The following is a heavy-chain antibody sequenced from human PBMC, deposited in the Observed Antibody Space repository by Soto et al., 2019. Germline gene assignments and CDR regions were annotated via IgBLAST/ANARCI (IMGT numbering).Heavy chain of an antibody. CDR2: ISGSGGST. Sequence: PGGSLRLSCAASGFTFSSYAMSWVRQAPGKGLEWVSAISGSGGSTYYADSVNGRFTISRDNSKNTLYLQMNSLRAEDTAVYYCAKDLWLRPTPPYYFDYWGQGTLVTVSS. D-gene: IGHD5-12*01. J-gene: IGHJ4*02. V-gene: IGHV3-23*01. CDR3: AKDLWLRPTPPYYFDY. CDR1: GFTFSSYA.